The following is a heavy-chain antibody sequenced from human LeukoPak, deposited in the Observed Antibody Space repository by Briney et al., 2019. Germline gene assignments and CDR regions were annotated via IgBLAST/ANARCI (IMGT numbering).Heavy chain of an antibody. V-gene: IGHV3-30*04. CDR3: AKDGGYGSAWPFDY. Sequence: PGGSLRLSCAASGFTFGSYAMHWVRQAPGKGLEWVAVITSDGSDQYYADSVKDRFIISRDWSKNTVYLKMNSLRAEDTAVYYCAKDGGYGSAWPFDYWGQGTLVTVSS. D-gene: IGHD6-19*01. J-gene: IGHJ4*02. CDR1: GFTFGSYA. CDR2: ITSDGSDQ.